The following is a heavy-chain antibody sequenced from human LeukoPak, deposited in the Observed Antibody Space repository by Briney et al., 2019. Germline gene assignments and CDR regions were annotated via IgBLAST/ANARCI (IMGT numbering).Heavy chain of an antibody. V-gene: IGHV1-18*04. Sequence: GASVKVSCKAIGYTFTTYGIAWVRQAPGQGLEWMGWISTYKGTTNYTQKFQGRVAMTTDTSTSTAYMEPRSLRSDDTAVYYCARYSSSWYHYMDVWGKGTTVTVSS. CDR1: GYTFTTYG. CDR2: ISTYKGTT. D-gene: IGHD6-13*01. CDR3: ARYSSSWYHYMDV. J-gene: IGHJ6*03.